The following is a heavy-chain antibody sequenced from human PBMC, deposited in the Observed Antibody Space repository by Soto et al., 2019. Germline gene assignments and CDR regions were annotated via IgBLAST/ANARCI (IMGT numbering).Heavy chain of an antibody. D-gene: IGHD5-12*01. CDR3: ARNIVATAPKYAIDV. J-gene: IGHJ6*02. V-gene: IGHV3-33*01. Sequence: QVQLMESGGGVVQHGRSLRLSCGASGVTFSRDVMHWVRQAPGKGLAWVALICHEGSEISYGDSVKGRFTISRDNSKNILHLEINSLRAASTAANHSARNIVATAPKYAIDVWGPGTRVIVSS. CDR2: ICHEGSEI. CDR1: GVTFSRDV.